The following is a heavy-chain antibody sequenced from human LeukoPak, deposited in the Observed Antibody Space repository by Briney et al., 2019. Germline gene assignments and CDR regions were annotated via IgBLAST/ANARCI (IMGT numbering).Heavy chain of an antibody. D-gene: IGHD2-2*01. CDR2: ISSSSSYI. V-gene: IGHV3-21*01. Sequence: PGGSLRLSCAASGFTFSSYSMNWVRQAPGKGLEWVSSISSSSSYIYYADSVKGRFTISRDNSKNTLYLQMNSLRAEDTAVYYCAKLPSGTDAFDIWGQGTMVTVSS. CDR3: AKLPSGTDAFDI. J-gene: IGHJ3*02. CDR1: GFTFSSYS.